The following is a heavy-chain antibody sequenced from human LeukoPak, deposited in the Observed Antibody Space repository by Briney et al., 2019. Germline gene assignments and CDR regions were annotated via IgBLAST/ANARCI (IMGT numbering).Heavy chain of an antibody. CDR3: ARDLSLAMYE. D-gene: IGHD6-6*01. CDR2: TYYRSKWYN. CDR1: GDSVSSNSAA. V-gene: IGHV6-1*01. J-gene: IGHJ4*02. Sequence: NRSQTLTLTCAISGDSVSSNSAAWNWITQSPSRGLEWLGRTYYRSKWYNDYAVSVKSRITISQDTSKNQFSLQLNSVTPEDTAVYYCARDLSLAMYEWGQGTLVTVSS.